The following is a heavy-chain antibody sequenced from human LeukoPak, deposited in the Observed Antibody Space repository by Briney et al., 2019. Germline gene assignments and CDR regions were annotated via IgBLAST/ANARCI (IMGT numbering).Heavy chain of an antibody. CDR3: AKDFGIYDTTTDY. Sequence: GGSLRLSCAASGFTFSSYWMSWVRQAPGKGLEWVANIKQDGSEKYYVDSVKGRFTISRDNSKNTLYLQMNSLRVEDTAVYYCAKDFGIYDTTTDYWGQGTLVTVSS. D-gene: IGHD2/OR15-2a*01. V-gene: IGHV3-7*01. J-gene: IGHJ4*02. CDR1: GFTFSSYW. CDR2: IKQDGSEK.